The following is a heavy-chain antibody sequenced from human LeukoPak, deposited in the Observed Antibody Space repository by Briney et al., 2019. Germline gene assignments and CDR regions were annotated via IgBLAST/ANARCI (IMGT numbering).Heavy chain of an antibody. CDR3: AKGGLEWLFYAFDI. V-gene: IGHV3-9*01. CDR1: GFTFDDYA. CDR2: ISWNSGSI. D-gene: IGHD3-3*01. Sequence: PGRSLRLSCAASGFTFDDYAMHWVRQAPGKGPEWVSGISWNSGSIGYADSVKGRFTISRDNAKNSLYLQMNSLRAEDTALYYCAKGGLEWLFYAFDIWGQGTMVTVSS. J-gene: IGHJ3*02.